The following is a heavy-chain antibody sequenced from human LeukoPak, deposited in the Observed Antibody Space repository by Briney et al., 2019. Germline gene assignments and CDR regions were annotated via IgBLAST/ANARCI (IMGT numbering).Heavy chain of an antibody. CDR1: GFTVSRSY. CDR3: ARAAYDSSGRTAEHDF. D-gene: IGHD3-22*01. V-gene: IGHV3-53*01. CDR2: VYNDGST. J-gene: IGHJ4*02. Sequence: GGSLRLSCAASGFTVSRSYMSWVRQAPGKGLEWVSVVYNDGSTYYADSVKGRFTISRDNSKNMIYLQMNSLGAEDTAVYYCARAAYDSSGRTAEHDFWGQGALVTVSS.